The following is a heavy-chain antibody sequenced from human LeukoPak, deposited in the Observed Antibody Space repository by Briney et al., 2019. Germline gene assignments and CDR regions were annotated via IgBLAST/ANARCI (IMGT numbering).Heavy chain of an antibody. V-gene: IGHV3-30*18. J-gene: IGHJ6*02. D-gene: IGHD6-13*01. CDR3: AKGLSSWYTYYYYYYGMDV. CDR2: LSYDGSNK. Sequence: PGGSLRLSCAASGFTFCSYGMHWVRQAPGRGLEWVAVLSYDGSNKYYADSVKGRFTISRDNSKNTLYLQMNTLRAEDTAVYYCAKGLSSWYTYYYYYYGMDVWGQGTTVTVSS. CDR1: GFTFCSYG.